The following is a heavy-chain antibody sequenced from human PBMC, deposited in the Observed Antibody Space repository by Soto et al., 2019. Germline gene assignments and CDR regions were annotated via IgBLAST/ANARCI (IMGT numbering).Heavy chain of an antibody. CDR3: VRDAGAKLSSS. CDR1: GGTFSSYR. CDR2: IVPIYRTA. D-gene: IGHD6-13*01. V-gene: IGHV1-69*13. J-gene: IGHJ1*01. Sequence: GASVKVSCKASGGTFSSYRINWMRQAPGQGLEWVGGIVPIYRTADYAQKFQGRVTITADESARTSYMELRSLKSQDTAVYYCVRDAGAKLSSSWGRGTLVTVAS.